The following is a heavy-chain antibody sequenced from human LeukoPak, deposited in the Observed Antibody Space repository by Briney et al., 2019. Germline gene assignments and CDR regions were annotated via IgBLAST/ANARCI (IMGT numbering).Heavy chain of an antibody. J-gene: IGHJ5*02. Sequence: GESLKISCKGSGYSFTSYWIGWVRQMPGKGLEWMGIIYPGDSDTRYSPSFQGQVTISAAKSITTAHLQWSSLKASDPAMYSCARLFPVAAFHGRWWFDPWGQGTLVTVSS. V-gene: IGHV5-51*01. D-gene: IGHD2-15*01. CDR1: GYSFTSYW. CDR3: ARLFPVAAFHGRWWFDP. CDR2: IYPGDSDT.